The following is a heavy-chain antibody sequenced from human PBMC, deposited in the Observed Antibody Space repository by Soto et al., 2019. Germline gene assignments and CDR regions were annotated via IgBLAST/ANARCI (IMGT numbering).Heavy chain of an antibody. CDR1: GFIFGNHG. J-gene: IGHJ4*02. Sequence: GGSLRLSCAASGFIFGNHGMTWVRQAPGRALEWVSTINANAIDTHYADSVKGRFTISRDNSKSTLDLQMNSLRAEDTAIYYCLSWVSAHFYFWGPGTLVTVSS. CDR2: INANAIDT. CDR3: LSWVSAHFYF. D-gene: IGHD2-8*01. V-gene: IGHV3-23*01.